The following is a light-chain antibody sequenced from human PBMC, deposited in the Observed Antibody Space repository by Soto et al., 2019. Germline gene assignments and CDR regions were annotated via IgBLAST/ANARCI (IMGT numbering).Light chain of an antibody. V-gene: IGLV2-23*02. CDR1: SSDVGNYNL. J-gene: IGLJ1*01. CDR3: CSYAGSNYV. Sequence: QSVLTQPASVSGSPGQSITISCTGTSSDVGNYNLVSWYQHHPGKAPKLTIYEVSKRPSGVSNRFSGSKSGDTASLTISGLQAEDEADYYCCSYAGSNYVFGTGTKVTVL. CDR2: EVS.